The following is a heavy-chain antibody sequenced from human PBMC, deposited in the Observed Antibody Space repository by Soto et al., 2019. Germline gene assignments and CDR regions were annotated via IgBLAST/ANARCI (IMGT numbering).Heavy chain of an antibody. V-gene: IGHV1-69*01. J-gene: IGHJ4*02. Sequence: QVQLVQSGAEVKKPGSSVKVSCKASGGTFSSYAISWVRQAPGQGLEWMGGIIPIFGTANYAQKFQGRVTITADESTSTAYMELSSLRSEDTAVYYCVRCVFYYDSSGYYYPDYWGQGTLVTVSS. CDR2: IIPIFGTA. CDR3: VRCVFYYDSSGYYYPDY. D-gene: IGHD3-22*01. CDR1: GGTFSSYA.